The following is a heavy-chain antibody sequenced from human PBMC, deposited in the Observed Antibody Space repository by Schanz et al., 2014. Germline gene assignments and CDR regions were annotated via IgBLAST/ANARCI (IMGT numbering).Heavy chain of an antibody. D-gene: IGHD1-1*01. V-gene: IGHV1-46*01. Sequence: QVQLVQSGAEVKKPGASVKLSCKASGYTFTNYYIHWVRQAPGQGLEWMGRIYLSDGSTRYAQKFQGRVTMTRDTSSTTAYMELNSLRSDDTAVYYCVRELSGGTFDYWGQGALVTVSS. CDR2: IYLSDGST. CDR1: GYTFTNYY. J-gene: IGHJ4*02. CDR3: VRELSGGTFDY.